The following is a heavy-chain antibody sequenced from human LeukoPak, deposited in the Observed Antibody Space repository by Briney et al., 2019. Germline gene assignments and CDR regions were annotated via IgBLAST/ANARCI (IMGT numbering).Heavy chain of an antibody. CDR1: GFTFSDYY. CDR3: AKTPYHSSGWYYFDY. CDR2: ISSSGSTI. V-gene: IGHV3-11*01. Sequence: PGGSLRLSCAASGFTFSDYYMSWIRQAPGKGLEWVSYISSSGSTIYYADSVKGRFTISRDNAKNSLYLQMNSLRAEDTAVYYCAKTPYHSSGWYYFDYWGQGTLVTVSS. D-gene: IGHD6-19*01. J-gene: IGHJ4*02.